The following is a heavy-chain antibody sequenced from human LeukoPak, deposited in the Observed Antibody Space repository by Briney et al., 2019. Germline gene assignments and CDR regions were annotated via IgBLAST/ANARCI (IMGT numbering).Heavy chain of an antibody. Sequence: GASVKVSCKASGYTFTSYGISWVRQAPGQGLEWMGWISAYNGNTNYAQKLQGRVTMTEDTSTDTAYMELSSLRSEDTAVYYCATMGYYYDSSGHLGYFQHWGQGTLVTVSS. V-gene: IGHV1-18*01. J-gene: IGHJ1*01. CDR1: GYTFTSYG. D-gene: IGHD3-22*01. CDR2: ISAYNGNT. CDR3: ATMGYYYDSSGHLGYFQH.